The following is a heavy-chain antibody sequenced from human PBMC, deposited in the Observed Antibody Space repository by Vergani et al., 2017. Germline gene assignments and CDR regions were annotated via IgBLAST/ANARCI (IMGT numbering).Heavy chain of an antibody. D-gene: IGHD1-14*01. CDR3: AAVRTNYYYYYGMDV. CDR1: GFTFTSSA. V-gene: IGHV1-58*02. J-gene: IGHJ6*02. CDR2: IVVGRGNT. Sequence: QMQLVQSGPEVKKPGTSVKVSCKASGFTFTSSAMQWVRQARGQRLEWIGWIVVGRGNTNYAQKFPERVTITRDMSTSTAYMELSSLRSEDTAVYYCAAVRTNYYYYYGMDVGGQGTTVTVSS.